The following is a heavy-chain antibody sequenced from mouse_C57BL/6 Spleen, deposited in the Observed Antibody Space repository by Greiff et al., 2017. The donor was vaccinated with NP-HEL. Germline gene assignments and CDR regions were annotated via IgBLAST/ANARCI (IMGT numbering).Heavy chain of an antibody. J-gene: IGHJ1*03. D-gene: IGHD2-12*01. V-gene: IGHV5-9*01. CDR1: GFTFSSYT. CDR3: ARHPYYKDWYIDV. Sequence: DVKLVESGGGLVKPGGSLKLSCAASGFTFSSYTMSWVRQTPEKRLEWVATISGGGGNTYYPDSVQGRFTISRDNAKNTLYLQMSGLRSEDTALYYCARHPYYKDWYIDVWGTETTVTVSS. CDR2: ISGGGGNT.